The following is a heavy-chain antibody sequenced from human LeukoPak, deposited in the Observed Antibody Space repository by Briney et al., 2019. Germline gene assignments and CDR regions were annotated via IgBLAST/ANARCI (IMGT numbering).Heavy chain of an antibody. Sequence: PGGSLRLSCAASGFTYSGYAMSWVRQAPGKGLEWVSAISGSGNNTYYADSVKGRFTISRDTSKNTLYLQMNSLRAEDPAVYYCAKGSGYTYGYPGYWGQGTLVTVSS. V-gene: IGHV3-23*01. D-gene: IGHD5-18*01. CDR1: GFTYSGYA. J-gene: IGHJ4*02. CDR2: ISGSGNNT. CDR3: AKGSGYTYGYPGY.